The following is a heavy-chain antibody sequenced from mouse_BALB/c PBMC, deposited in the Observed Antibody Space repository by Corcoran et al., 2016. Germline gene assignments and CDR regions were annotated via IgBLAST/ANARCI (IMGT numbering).Heavy chain of an antibody. D-gene: IGHD2-4*01. CDR1: GYTFTNYG. J-gene: IGHJ3*01. CDR3: AKMITTGFAY. V-gene: IGHV9-3-1*01. Sequence: QIQLVQFGPELKKPGETVKISCKASGYTFTNYGMNWVKQAPGKGLKWMGWINTYTGEPTYADDFKGRFAFSLETSASTAYLQINNLKNEDTATYFCAKMITTGFAYWGQGTLVTVSA. CDR2: INTYTGEP.